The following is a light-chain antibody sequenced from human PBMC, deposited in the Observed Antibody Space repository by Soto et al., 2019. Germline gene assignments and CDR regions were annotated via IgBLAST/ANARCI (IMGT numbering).Light chain of an antibody. Sequence: EILLTQSPATLYVSPGERATLSCRASQSLTSNLAWYQQRPGQAPRLLIYDTSPRATDIPARFSGSGSGTEFTLTIASLQSEDFAVYYCQQYNHWPRMLSFGGGTRV. CDR2: DTS. J-gene: IGKJ4*01. CDR3: QQYNHWPRMLS. V-gene: IGKV3-15*01. CDR1: QSLTSN.